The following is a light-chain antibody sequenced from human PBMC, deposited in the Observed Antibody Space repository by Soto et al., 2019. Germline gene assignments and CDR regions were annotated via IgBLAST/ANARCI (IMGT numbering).Light chain of an antibody. CDR2: AAS. Sequence: DIQMTQSPSSLSASVGDRVTITCRASQSMNSYLNWYQQKPGKAPKLLIYAASSLQSGVPSRFSGSGFGTDFTLTISSLQPEDFATYYCQQSYSTPYTFGQGTKVDIK. CDR3: QQSYSTPYT. CDR1: QSMNSY. J-gene: IGKJ2*01. V-gene: IGKV1-39*01.